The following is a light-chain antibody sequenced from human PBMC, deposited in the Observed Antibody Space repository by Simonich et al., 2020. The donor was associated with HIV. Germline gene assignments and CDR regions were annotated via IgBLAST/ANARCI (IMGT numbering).Light chain of an antibody. J-gene: IGKJ5*01. Sequence: EIVLTQSPATLSLSPGERATLSCRASQSVSSYLALYQQKPGQAPRLLIYDASNSATGIPARFSGSGSGTDFTLTISSLEPEDFAVYYCQQYNNWPPIAFGQGTRLEIK. CDR2: DAS. V-gene: IGKV3-11*01. CDR3: QQYNNWPPIA. CDR1: QSVSSY.